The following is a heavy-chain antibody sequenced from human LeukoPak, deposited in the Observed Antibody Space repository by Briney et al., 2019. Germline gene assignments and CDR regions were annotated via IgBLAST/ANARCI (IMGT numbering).Heavy chain of an antibody. CDR2: IYYSGST. D-gene: IGHD3-10*01. CDR3: ARHGWVWFGESSFDY. J-gene: IGHJ4*02. CDR1: GGSISSSSYY. V-gene: IGHV4-39*07. Sequence: PSETLSLTCTVSGGSISSSSYYWGWIRQPPGKGLEWIGSIYYSGSTYYNPSLKSRVTISVDTSKNQFSLKLSSVTAADTAVYYCARHGWVWFGESSFDYWGQGTLVTVSS.